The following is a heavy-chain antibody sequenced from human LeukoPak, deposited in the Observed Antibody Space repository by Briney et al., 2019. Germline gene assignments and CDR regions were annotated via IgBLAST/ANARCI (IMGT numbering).Heavy chain of an antibody. CDR2: IYSRVT. V-gene: IGHV4-59*12. CDR3: ARDSGTTGEVKFDP. J-gene: IGHJ5*02. D-gene: IGHD3-10*01. CDR1: GGSISSYY. Sequence: PSETLSLTCTVSGGSISSYYWSWIRQPPGKGLEWIGCIYSRVTTYNPSLKSRVTMSADTSRNHVSLTLNSVTAADTAVYYCARDSGTTGEVKFDPWGQGTLVTVSS.